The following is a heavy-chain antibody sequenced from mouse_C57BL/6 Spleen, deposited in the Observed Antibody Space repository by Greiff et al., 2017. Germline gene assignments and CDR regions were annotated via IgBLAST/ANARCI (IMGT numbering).Heavy chain of an antibody. CDR3: ARHYGSSLWYFDV. J-gene: IGHJ1*03. Sequence: QVQLQQSGAELMKPGASVKLSCKATGYTFTGYWIEWVKQRPGHGLEWIGEILPGSGSTNYNGKFKGKATLTADKSSSTAYMQLSSLTSEDSAVYFCARHYGSSLWYFDVWGTGTTVTVSS. CDR2: ILPGSGST. CDR1: GYTFTGYW. D-gene: IGHD1-1*01. V-gene: IGHV1-9*01.